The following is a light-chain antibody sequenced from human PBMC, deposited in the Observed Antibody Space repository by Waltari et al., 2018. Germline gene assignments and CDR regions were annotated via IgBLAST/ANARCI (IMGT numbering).Light chain of an antibody. V-gene: IGKV3-20*01. J-gene: IGKJ4*01. CDR2: STY. Sequence: EIELTQSPGTLSFSPGDRATHPCRASQPVSTIALSWYQQKPGQAPRVLIYSTYNRATGIPDRFSGSGSGTDFTLTINRLAPEDFAMYYCQQYDGIVVTFGGGTKVEI. CDR1: QPVSTIA. CDR3: QQYDGIVVT.